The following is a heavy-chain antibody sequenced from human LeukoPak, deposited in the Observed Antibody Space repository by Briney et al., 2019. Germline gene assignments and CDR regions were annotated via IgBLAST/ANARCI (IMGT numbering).Heavy chain of an antibody. J-gene: IGHJ4*02. D-gene: IGHD1-26*01. Sequence: PWRSLRLSCAASGFTFSSHWMHWVRQAPGKGLVWVSHINSDGTNTNSADSVKGRFTISRDRDNAKHTLYLQMNSLRVEDSATYYCVYSGNYRFDYWGQGTLVTVSS. CDR2: INSDGTNT. CDR1: GFTFSSHW. V-gene: IGHV3-74*01. CDR3: VYSGNYRFDY.